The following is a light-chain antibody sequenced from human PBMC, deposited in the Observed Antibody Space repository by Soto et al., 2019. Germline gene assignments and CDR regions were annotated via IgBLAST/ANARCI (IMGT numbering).Light chain of an antibody. Sequence: IVTTQSPATLSVSPGERATLPCRASQSVSSNLAWYQQKPGQAPRLLIYGASTRATGIPARFSGSGSGTEFTLTISSLQSEDFAVYYCQQYNSWPPTRTSGHGTKVDIK. J-gene: IGKJ1*01. CDR1: QSVSSN. CDR3: QQYNSWPPTRT. CDR2: GAS. V-gene: IGKV3-15*01.